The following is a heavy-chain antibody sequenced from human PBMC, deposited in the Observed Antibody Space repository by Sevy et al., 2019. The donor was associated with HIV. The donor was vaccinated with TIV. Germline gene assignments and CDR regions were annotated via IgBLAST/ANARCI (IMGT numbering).Heavy chain of an antibody. CDR2: IGYDGSNK. Sequence: GGSLRLSCAASGFTFNSYSMHWIRQAPGKGLEWVAVIGYDGSNKYYADSVRGRFTISRDNSKNTLFLQMDSLRGEDTAVYYCARDPRMYGDYLLAYFDYWGQRTLVTVSS. V-gene: IGHV3-33*08. CDR1: GFTFNSYS. J-gene: IGHJ4*02. CDR3: ARDPRMYGDYLLAYFDY. D-gene: IGHD2-8*01.